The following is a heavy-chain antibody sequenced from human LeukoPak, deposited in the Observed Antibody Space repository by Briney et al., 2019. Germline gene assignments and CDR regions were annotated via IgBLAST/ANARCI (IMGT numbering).Heavy chain of an antibody. V-gene: IGHV3-23*01. CDR3: AKGILWFGDPSDDAFDI. Sequence: GGSLRLSCAASGFTFGSYAMSWVRQAPGKGLEWVSAISGSGGSTYYADSVKGRFTISRDNSKNTLYLQMNSLRAEDTAVYYCAKGILWFGDPSDDAFDIWGQGTMVTVSS. CDR1: GFTFGSYA. J-gene: IGHJ3*02. CDR2: ISGSGGST. D-gene: IGHD3-10*01.